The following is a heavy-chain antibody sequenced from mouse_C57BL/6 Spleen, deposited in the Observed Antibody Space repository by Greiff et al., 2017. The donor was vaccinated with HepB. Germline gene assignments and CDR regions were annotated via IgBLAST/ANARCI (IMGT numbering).Heavy chain of an antibody. V-gene: IGHV1-69*01. CDR3: ARTGVRSWYFDV. Sequence: VQLQQPGAELVMPGASVKLSCKASGYTFTSYWMHWVKQRPGQGLEWIGEIDPSDSYTNYNQKFKGKSTLTVDKSSSTAYMQLSSLTSEDSAVYYCARTGVRSWYFDVWGTGTTVTVSS. D-gene: IGHD2-1*01. CDR1: GYTFTSYW. J-gene: IGHJ1*03. CDR2: IDPSDSYT.